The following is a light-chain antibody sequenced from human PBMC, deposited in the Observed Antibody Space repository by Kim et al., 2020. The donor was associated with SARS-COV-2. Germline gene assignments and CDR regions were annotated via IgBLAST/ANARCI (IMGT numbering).Light chain of an antibody. CDR2: GAS. CDR3: QQYNKCPPLT. Sequence: EIVMTQSPATLSVSPGERATLSCRASQSVRSSLAWYQQKPGQAPRLLFYGASIRTTGIPARFSGSGSGTEFTLTISSLQSEDFAVYYCQQYNKCPPLTFGQGTRLEIK. V-gene: IGKV3-15*01. CDR1: QSVRSS. J-gene: IGKJ5*01.